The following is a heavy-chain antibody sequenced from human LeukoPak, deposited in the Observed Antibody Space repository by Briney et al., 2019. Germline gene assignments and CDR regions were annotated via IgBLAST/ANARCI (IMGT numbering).Heavy chain of an antibody. CDR3: ARASLQRDYYDSSGYFERGLEYFDY. J-gene: IGHJ4*02. D-gene: IGHD3-22*01. Sequence: PSETLSLTCTASGGSISSYYWSWIRQPPGKGLEWIGYLYYSGSTNYNPSLKSRVTISVDTSKNQFSLKLSSMTAADTAVYYCARASLQRDYYDSSGYFERGLEYFDYWGQGTLVTVSS. CDR1: GGSISSYY. V-gene: IGHV4-59*08. CDR2: LYYSGST.